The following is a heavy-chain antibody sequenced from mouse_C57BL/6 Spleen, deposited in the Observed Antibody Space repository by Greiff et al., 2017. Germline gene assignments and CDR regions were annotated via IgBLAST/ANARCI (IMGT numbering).Heavy chain of an antibody. Sequence: EVQLQQSGPELVKPGASVKISCKASGYTFTDYYMNWVKQSHGKSLEWIGDINPNNGGTSYNQKFKGKATLTVDKSSSTAYMELRSLTSEDSAVYYCASLTTVVATDWYFDVWGTGTTVTVSS. J-gene: IGHJ1*03. CDR1: GYTFTDYY. V-gene: IGHV1-26*01. CDR3: ASLTTVVATDWYFDV. CDR2: INPNNGGT. D-gene: IGHD1-1*01.